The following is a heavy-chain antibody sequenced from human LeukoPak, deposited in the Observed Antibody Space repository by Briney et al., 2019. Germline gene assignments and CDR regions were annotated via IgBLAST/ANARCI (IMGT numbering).Heavy chain of an antibody. Sequence: SQTLSLTCAISRDSVSSNSAAWDWIRQSPSRGLEWLGRTYYRSKWYNDYAVSVKSRITINPDTSKNQFSLQLNSVTPEDTAVYYCARDRIRIAAAGTAHFDYWGQGTLVTVSS. V-gene: IGHV6-1*01. D-gene: IGHD6-13*01. CDR2: TYYRSKWYN. CDR3: ARDRIRIAAAGTAHFDY. J-gene: IGHJ4*02. CDR1: RDSVSSNSAA.